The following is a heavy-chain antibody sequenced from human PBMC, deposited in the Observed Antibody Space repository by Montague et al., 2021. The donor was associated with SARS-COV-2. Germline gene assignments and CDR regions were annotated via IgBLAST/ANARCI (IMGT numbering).Heavy chain of an antibody. D-gene: IGHD3-10*01. Sequence: SLRLSCAASGFTFSDYYMSWIRQAPGKGLEWVSYISSSGSYTNYADSVKGRFTISRDNAKNPLYLQMNSLRAEDTAVYYCAKSSLLWFGRPFDFWGQGTLVTVSS. CDR1: GFTFSDYY. CDR2: ISSSGSYT. J-gene: IGHJ4*02. CDR3: AKSSLLWFGRPFDF. V-gene: IGHV3-11*03.